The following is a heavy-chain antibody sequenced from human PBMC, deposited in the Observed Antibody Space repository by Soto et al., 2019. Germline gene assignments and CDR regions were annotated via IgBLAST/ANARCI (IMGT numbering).Heavy chain of an antibody. V-gene: IGHV1-2*04. CDR2: INPNSGGT. CDR1: GYTFTGYY. Sequence: ASVKVSCKASGYTFTGYYMHWVRQAPGQGLEWMGWINPNSGGTNYAQKFQGWVTMTRDTSISTAYMELSRLRSDDTAVYYCAREFYDFWSGGRYYGMDVWGHGTTVTVSS. CDR3: AREFYDFWSGGRYYGMDV. J-gene: IGHJ6*02. D-gene: IGHD3-3*01.